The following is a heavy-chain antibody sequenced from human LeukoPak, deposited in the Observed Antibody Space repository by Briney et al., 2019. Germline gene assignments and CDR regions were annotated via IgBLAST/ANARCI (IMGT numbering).Heavy chain of an antibody. CDR2: ISGSGGST. Sequence: GGSLRLSCAASGFTFRSHAMSWVRQAPGKGLGWVSAISGSGGSTYYADSVKGRFTISRDNSKNTLYVQMSSLRAEDTAVYYCAKVGLITGMDVWGQGTTVTVSS. V-gene: IGHV3-23*01. D-gene: IGHD3-22*01. CDR3: AKVGLITGMDV. CDR1: GFTFRSHA. J-gene: IGHJ6*02.